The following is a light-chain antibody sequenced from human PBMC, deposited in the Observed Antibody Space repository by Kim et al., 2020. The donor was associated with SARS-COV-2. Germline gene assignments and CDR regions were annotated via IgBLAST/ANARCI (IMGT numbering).Light chain of an antibody. J-gene: IGLJ2*01. CDR3: NSRDSNDNVV. Sequence: VALGQTVRITSQGDSRRSYYATCYQQKPGQAQILVIYGKNNRPSGIPDRFSSSSSGNTASLTITGTQAGDEADYYCNSRDSNDNVVFGGGTQLTVL. CDR2: GKN. V-gene: IGLV3-19*01. CDR1: SRRSYY.